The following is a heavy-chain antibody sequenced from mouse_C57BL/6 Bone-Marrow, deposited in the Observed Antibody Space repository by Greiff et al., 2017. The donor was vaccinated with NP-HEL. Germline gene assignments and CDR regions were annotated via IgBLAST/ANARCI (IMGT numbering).Heavy chain of an antibody. D-gene: IGHD3-3*01. CDR1: GYTFTNYW. Sequence: VQLQQSGAELVRPGTSVKMSCKASGYTFTNYWIGWAKQRPGHGLEWIGDIYPGGGYTNYNEKFKGKATLTADKSSSTAYMQFSSLTSEDSAIYYCARCGDCAFDYWGQGTTLTVSS. CDR2: IYPGGGYT. J-gene: IGHJ2*01. V-gene: IGHV1-63*01. CDR3: ARCGDCAFDY.